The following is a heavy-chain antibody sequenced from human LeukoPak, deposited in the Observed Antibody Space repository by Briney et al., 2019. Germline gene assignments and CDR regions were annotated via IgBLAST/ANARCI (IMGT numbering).Heavy chain of an antibody. Sequence: SQTLSLTCTVSGGSISSGGYFWTWIRQHPGKGLEWIGSIYYSGSSSHNPSLKSRLTMSVDTSKNQFSLKLRSVTAADTAVYYCARDGTQLWLGTNNYYFDYWGQGTLVTVSS. CDR1: GGSISSGGYF. V-gene: IGHV4-31*03. CDR2: IYYSGSS. J-gene: IGHJ4*02. CDR3: ARDGTQLWLGTNNYYFDY. D-gene: IGHD5-18*01.